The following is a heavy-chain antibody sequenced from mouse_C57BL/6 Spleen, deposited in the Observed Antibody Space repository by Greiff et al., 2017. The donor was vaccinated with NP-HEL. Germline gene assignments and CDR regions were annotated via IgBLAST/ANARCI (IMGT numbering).Heavy chain of an antibody. Sequence: QVQLQQSGAELVRPGASVTLSCKASGYTFTDYEMHWVKQTPVHGLEWIGAIDPETGGTAYNEKFKGKATLTVDKSSSTAYMLLSSLTSEDSAVYFCARSLDGYYYDYWGQGTTLTVSS. CDR2: IDPETGGT. D-gene: IGHD2-3*01. CDR3: ARSLDGYYYDY. V-gene: IGHV1-15*01. CDR1: GYTFTDYE. J-gene: IGHJ2*01.